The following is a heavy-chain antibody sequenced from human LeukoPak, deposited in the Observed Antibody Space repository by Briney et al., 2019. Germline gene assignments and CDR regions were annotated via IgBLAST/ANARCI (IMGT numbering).Heavy chain of an antibody. CDR2: IIPIYGTA. CDR1: GGTLSSYA. V-gene: IGHV1-69*06. D-gene: IGHD5-18*01. J-gene: IGHJ4*02. CDR3: ARSQRRGYSYGPSIY. Sequence: ASVKVSCKASGGTLSSYAISWVRQAPGQGLEWMGGIIPIYGTANYAQKVQGRVTITADKSTSTFYMELRSLRSDDTAVYYCARSQRRGYSYGPSIYWGQGTLVTVSS.